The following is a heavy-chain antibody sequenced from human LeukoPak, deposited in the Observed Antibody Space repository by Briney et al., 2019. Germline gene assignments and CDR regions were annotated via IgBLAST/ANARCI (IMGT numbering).Heavy chain of an antibody. V-gene: IGHV4-4*07. D-gene: IGHD6-19*01. Sequence: SETLSLTCTVSDVSLSTYYWNWIRQPAGKGLEWIGRIYTSGTTNYSPSLKSRITMSVGTSKNQFSLNLSSVTAADTAVYYCARARSPNIAVAGACFDYWGPGILVTVSS. CDR3: ARARSPNIAVAGACFDY. CDR2: IYTSGTT. CDR1: DVSLSTYY. J-gene: IGHJ4*02.